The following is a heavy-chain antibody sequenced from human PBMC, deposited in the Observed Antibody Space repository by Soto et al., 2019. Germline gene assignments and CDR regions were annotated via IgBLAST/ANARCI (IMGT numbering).Heavy chain of an antibody. Sequence: GGSLRLSCAASGFTFSSYGMHWVRQAPGAGLEWVAVIWYDGSNKYYADSVKGRFTISRDNSKNTLYLQMNSLRAEDTAVYYCARAEGLRYFVHLDAFDIWGQGTMVTVSS. V-gene: IGHV3-33*01. CDR1: GFTFSSYG. CDR2: IWYDGSNK. J-gene: IGHJ3*02. D-gene: IGHD3-9*01. CDR3: ARAEGLRYFVHLDAFDI.